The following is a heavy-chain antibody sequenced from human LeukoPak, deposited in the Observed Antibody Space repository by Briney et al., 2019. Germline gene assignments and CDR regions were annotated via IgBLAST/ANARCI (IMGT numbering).Heavy chain of an antibody. J-gene: IGHJ5*02. Sequence: ESGPGLVKSSQTLSLTCTVSGGSISRGGYYWSWIRDQPGNGLECSGYIYYRGSTYYNPSIKSRVNISVDTSKNQFSLKLSSVTAADTAVYWCARGPLNWFDLWGQGTLVTVSS. CDR2: IYYRGST. CDR3: ARGPLNWFDL. V-gene: IGHV4-31*03. CDR1: GGSISRGGYY.